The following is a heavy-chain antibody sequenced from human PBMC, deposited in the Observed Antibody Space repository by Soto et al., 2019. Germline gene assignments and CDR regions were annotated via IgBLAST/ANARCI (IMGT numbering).Heavy chain of an antibody. J-gene: IGHJ4*02. CDR2: ISGSGDNT. CDR1: GFTFTRYA. CDR3: AKSPYDSSAYPSDY. Sequence: GGSLRLSCAASGFTFTRYAMTWVRQAPGKGLEWVSGISGSGDNTDYADSVKGRFTISRDNSKNTLYLQMNSLRAEDTAIYYCAKSPYDSSAYPSDYWGQGTLVTVSS. D-gene: IGHD3-22*01. V-gene: IGHV3-23*01.